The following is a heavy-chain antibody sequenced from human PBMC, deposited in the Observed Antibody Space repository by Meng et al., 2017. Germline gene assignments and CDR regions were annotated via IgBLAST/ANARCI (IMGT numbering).Heavy chain of an antibody. D-gene: IGHD3-3*01. CDR3: ASTIIRFYYYYGMDV. CDR1: GYTFTGYH. CDR2: INPNSGGT. V-gene: IGHV1-2*06. J-gene: IGHJ6*02. Sequence: SVNVSCKASGYTFTGYHMHWVRQAPGQGLAWMGRINPNSGGTNYAQKFQGRVTMTRDTSISTAYMELSRLRSDDTAVYYCASTIIRFYYYYGMDVWGQGTMVTVSS.